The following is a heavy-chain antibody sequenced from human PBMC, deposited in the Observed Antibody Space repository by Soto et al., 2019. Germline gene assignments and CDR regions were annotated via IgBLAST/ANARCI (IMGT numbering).Heavy chain of an antibody. V-gene: IGHV3-53*01. CDR1: GFTVSSNY. CDR2: IYSGGST. D-gene: IGHD3-10*01. J-gene: IGHJ4*02. Sequence: GGSLRLSCAASGFTVSSNYMSWVRQAPGKGLEWVSVIYSGGSTYYADSVKGRFTISRDNSKNTLYLQMNSLRAEDTAVYYCVTAVRTRLDNWGPGTRVTVSS. CDR3: VTAVRTRLDN.